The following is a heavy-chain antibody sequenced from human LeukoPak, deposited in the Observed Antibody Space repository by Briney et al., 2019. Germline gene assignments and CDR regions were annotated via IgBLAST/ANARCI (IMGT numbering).Heavy chain of an antibody. D-gene: IGHD2-2*02. V-gene: IGHV1-69*13. Sequence: SVKVSCKASGGTFSSYAISWVRQAPGQGLEWMGGIIPIFGTANYAQKFQGRVTITADESTSTAYMELSSLRSENTAVYYCARTPCSSTSCHMYYFDYWGQGTLVTVSS. J-gene: IGHJ4*02. CDR1: GGTFSSYA. CDR2: IIPIFGTA. CDR3: ARTPCSSTSCHMYYFDY.